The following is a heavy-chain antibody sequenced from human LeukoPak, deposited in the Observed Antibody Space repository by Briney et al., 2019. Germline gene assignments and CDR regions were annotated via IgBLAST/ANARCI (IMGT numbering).Heavy chain of an antibody. V-gene: IGHV5-51*01. CDR2: IYPGGSDT. D-gene: IGHD3-3*01. Sequence: RGESLKISCMGSGYSFTSYWIGWVRQMPGKGLGWMGIIYPGGSDTRYSPSFQGQVTISADKSISTAYLQWSSLKAADTAMYYCARNDDLWSGSAAFDIWGQGTMVTVSS. CDR1: GYSFTSYW. J-gene: IGHJ3*02. CDR3: ARNDDLWSGSAAFDI.